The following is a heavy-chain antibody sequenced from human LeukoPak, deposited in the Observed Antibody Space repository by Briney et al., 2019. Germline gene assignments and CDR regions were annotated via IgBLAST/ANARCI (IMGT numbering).Heavy chain of an antibody. CDR2: INWNGAST. CDR3: ARDWRDSSGKFPNDAFDI. CDR1: GFTFDEYG. D-gene: IGHD3-22*01. Sequence: GGSLRLSCEASGFTFDEYGMNWVRQSPGKGLEWVSGINWNGASTIYADTVQGRFTISRDNAKNSLFLQMSSLRAEDTAVYYCARDWRDSSGKFPNDAFDIWGQGTMVTVSS. V-gene: IGHV3-20*04. J-gene: IGHJ3*02.